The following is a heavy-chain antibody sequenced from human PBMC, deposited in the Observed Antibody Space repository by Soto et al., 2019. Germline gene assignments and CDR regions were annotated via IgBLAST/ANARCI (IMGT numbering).Heavy chain of an antibody. Sequence: DVQLLASGGGLVQPGGSLRLSCAASGFTFSSYAMSWVRQAPGKVLEWVSGISGSGISTHYADSVTGRFTVSRDNSKNTLYMQMNILRAEDTAVYNCAKEPVGTDWDFDLWGRGTLFTVSS. CDR3: AKEPVGTDWDFDL. V-gene: IGHV3-23*01. CDR2: ISGSGIST. CDR1: GFTFSSYA. J-gene: IGHJ2*01.